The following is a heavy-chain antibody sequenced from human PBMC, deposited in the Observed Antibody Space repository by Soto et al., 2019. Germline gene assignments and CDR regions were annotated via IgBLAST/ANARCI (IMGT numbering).Heavy chain of an antibody. CDR1: GGSISSGGYY. J-gene: IGHJ6*03. CDR2: IYYSGST. V-gene: IGHV4-31*03. CDR3: ARGIPLFSYYYYMDV. Sequence: QVQLQESGPGLVKPSQTLSLTCTVSGGSISSGGYYWIWIRQHPGKGLEWMGYIYYSGSTYYNPSLKSRVTISVDTSKNQFCLKLSSVTAADTAVYYCARGIPLFSYYYYMDVWGKGTTVTVSS.